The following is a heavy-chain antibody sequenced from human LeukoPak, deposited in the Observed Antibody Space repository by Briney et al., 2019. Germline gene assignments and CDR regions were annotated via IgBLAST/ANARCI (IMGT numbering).Heavy chain of an antibody. Sequence: SETLSLTCTVSGDSISSGDYYWSWIRQPGGKGLEWIGRIYTSGSTNYNPSLKSRATMSVDTSKNQFSLKLSSVTAADTAVYYCARDRGYYGSGSYYRYYMDVWGKGTTVTISS. CDR3: ARDRGYYGSGSYYRYYMDV. CDR2: IYTSGST. V-gene: IGHV4-61*02. J-gene: IGHJ6*03. D-gene: IGHD3-10*01. CDR1: GDSISSGDYY.